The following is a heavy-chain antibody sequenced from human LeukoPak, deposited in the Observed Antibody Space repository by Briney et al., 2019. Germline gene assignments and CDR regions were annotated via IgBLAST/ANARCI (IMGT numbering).Heavy chain of an antibody. CDR2: IYYSGST. J-gene: IGHJ4*02. Sequence: SETLSLTCTVSGGSISNYYWSWIRQPPGKGLEWIGYIYYSGSTNYKSSLKSRVTISVDTSKNQFSLKLSSVTAADTAVYYCAKHPPEYYDILTGYYKGWGQGTLVTVSS. D-gene: IGHD3-9*01. V-gene: IGHV4-59*01. CDR1: GGSISNYY. CDR3: AKHPPEYYDILTGYYKG.